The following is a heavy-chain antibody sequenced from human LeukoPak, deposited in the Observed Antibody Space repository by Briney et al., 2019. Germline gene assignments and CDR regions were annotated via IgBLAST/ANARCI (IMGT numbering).Heavy chain of an antibody. CDR1: GGSISSYY. D-gene: IGHD3-9*01. Sequence: SETLSLTCTVSGGSISSYYWSWIRQPPGKGLEWIGYIYYSGSTNYNPSLKSRVTISVDTSNNQFSLKLSSVTAADTAVYYCARGRYSAGDNWFDPWGQGTLVTVSS. CDR3: ARGRYSAGDNWFDP. CDR2: IYYSGST. V-gene: IGHV4-59*01. J-gene: IGHJ5*02.